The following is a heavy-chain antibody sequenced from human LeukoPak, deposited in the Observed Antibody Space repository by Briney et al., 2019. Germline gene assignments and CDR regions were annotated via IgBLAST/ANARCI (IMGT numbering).Heavy chain of an antibody. CDR2: ISFDGNNK. Sequence: GGSLRLTCAASGLTFSSYAMHWVRQAPGKGLEWVAVISFDGNNKYYADSVRGRFTLSRDNSKNTLYLQMNTLRTEDTAVYYCARVSAVAGIFPDYFDYWGPGTLVTVSS. J-gene: IGHJ4*02. CDR3: ARVSAVAGIFPDYFDY. CDR1: GLTFSSYA. D-gene: IGHD6-19*01. V-gene: IGHV3-30-3*01.